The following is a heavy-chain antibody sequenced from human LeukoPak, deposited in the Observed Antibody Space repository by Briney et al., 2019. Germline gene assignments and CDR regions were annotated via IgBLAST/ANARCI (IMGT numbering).Heavy chain of an antibody. CDR1: GFTFSSFA. Sequence: GGSLRLSCAASGFTFSSFAMSWVRQAPGKGLEWVSAISGSGGSTFYADSVKGRFTISRDNSKNTLFLQMNGLRAEDTAVYYCAKDRSCSGSSCNVGSWGQGTMVTVSS. CDR3: AKDRSCSGSSCNVGS. CDR2: ISGSGGST. D-gene: IGHD2-2*01. V-gene: IGHV3-23*01. J-gene: IGHJ3*01.